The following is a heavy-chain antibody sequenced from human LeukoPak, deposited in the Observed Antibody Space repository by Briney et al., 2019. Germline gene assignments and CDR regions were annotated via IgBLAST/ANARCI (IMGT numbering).Heavy chain of an antibody. J-gene: IGHJ6*02. Sequence: SSETLSLTCAVYGGSFSGYYWSWIRQPPGKGLEWIGEINHSGSTNYNPSLKSRVTISVDTSKNQFSLKLSSETAADTAVYYCASHRVTSGYYYGMDVWGQGTTVTVSS. CDR2: INHSGST. V-gene: IGHV4-34*01. CDR3: ASHRVTSGYYYGMDV. CDR1: GGSFSGYY. D-gene: IGHD2-21*02.